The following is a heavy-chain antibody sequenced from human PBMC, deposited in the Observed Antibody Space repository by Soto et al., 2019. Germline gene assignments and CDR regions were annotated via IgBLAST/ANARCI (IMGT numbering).Heavy chain of an antibody. CDR1: GDSVSSNVAA. J-gene: IGHJ6*02. Sequence: SQTLSLTCAISGDSVSSNVAAWNWIRQSPSRGLEWLGRTYYRSKWYHDYAVSVKSRITINPDTSKNQFSLHLNSVTLEDTAVYYCAAGPGGTIYGMDVWGQGTTVTVSS. CDR2: TYYRSKWYH. D-gene: IGHD3-10*01. CDR3: AAGPGGTIYGMDV. V-gene: IGHV6-1*01.